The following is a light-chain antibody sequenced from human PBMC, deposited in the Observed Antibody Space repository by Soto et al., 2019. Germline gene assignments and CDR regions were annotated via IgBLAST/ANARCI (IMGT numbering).Light chain of an antibody. CDR1: QSISSW. J-gene: IGKJ1*01. V-gene: IGKV1-5*03. CDR2: KAC. CDR3: QQYNSYSGT. Sequence: DIQMTQSPSTLSASVGDRVTITCRASQSISSWLAWYQQKPGKAPKLLIYKACSLESGVPSRFRGSRSGTEFTLSISSLQPDEFSTYYCQQYNSYSGTFGQGTKVEI.